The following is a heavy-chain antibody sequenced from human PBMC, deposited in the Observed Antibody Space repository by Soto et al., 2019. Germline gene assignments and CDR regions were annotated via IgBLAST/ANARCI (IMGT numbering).Heavy chain of an antibody. CDR3: ARDTPPTDY. V-gene: IGHV1-18*01. J-gene: IGHJ4*02. CDR1: GYTFTSYH. CDR2: ISVYNTNT. Sequence: QVQLVQSGAEAKKPVASVKVSCKTSGYTFTSYHISWVRQAPGQGLEWMGWISVYNTNTNYSQKFQGRVNMTTDTLTSTDYMDLRGMRSDDTVVYYCARDTPPTDYWGQGTLVNVSS.